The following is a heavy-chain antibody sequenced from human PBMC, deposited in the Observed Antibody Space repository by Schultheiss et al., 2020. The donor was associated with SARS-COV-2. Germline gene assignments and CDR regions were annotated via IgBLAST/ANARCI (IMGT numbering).Heavy chain of an antibody. CDR3: ARESVTADY. CDR1: GFTFSSYA. Sequence: GGSLRLSCAASGFTFSSYAMSWVRQATGKGLDWVSAIGTAGDPYYPGSVKGRFTISRENAKNSLYLQMNSLRAEDTAVYYCARESVTADYWGQGTMVTVSS. V-gene: IGHV3-13*05. D-gene: IGHD2-21*02. CDR2: IGTAGDP. J-gene: IGHJ4*03.